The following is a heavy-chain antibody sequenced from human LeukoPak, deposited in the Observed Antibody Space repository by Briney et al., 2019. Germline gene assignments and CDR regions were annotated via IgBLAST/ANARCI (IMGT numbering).Heavy chain of an antibody. CDR2: ISAYNGNT. V-gene: IGHV1-18*01. CDR3: ARVGIVPAAITFDY. J-gene: IGHJ4*02. Sequence: ASVKFSCKASGHTFTSYGISWVRQAPGQGLEWMGWISAYNGNTNYAQKLQGRVTMTTDTSTSTAYMELRSLRSDDTAVYYCARVGIVPAAITFDYWGQGTLVTVSS. D-gene: IGHD2-2*01. CDR1: GHTFTSYG.